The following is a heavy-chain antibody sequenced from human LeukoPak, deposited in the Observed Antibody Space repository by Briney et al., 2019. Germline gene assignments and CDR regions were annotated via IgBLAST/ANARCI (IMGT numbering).Heavy chain of an antibody. CDR2: ISGSGGGT. CDR3: GQDPSRIAAGRCDY. J-gene: IGHJ4*02. CDR1: GFTFNSYA. V-gene: IGHV3-23*01. Sequence: GGSLRLSCGASGFTFNSYAVSWVRQAPGKGLKWVSAISGSGGGTYYADSVKGRFTISRDNSKNTLFLKMDSLRAEDTAVYYCGQDPSRIAAGRCDYWGQGTRVTVSS. D-gene: IGHD6-13*01.